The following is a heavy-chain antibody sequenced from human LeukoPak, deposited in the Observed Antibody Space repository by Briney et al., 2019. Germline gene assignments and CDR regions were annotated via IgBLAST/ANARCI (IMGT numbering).Heavy chain of an antibody. V-gene: IGHV4-4*09. Sequence: SETLSLTCTVSGGSISSYHWSWVRQPPRKGLEYIGYILTSGSTNYNPSLKSRVSISVDTSKNQFSLKLSSVTAADTAVYYCAGLRVSGSYLYYFDNWGQGTLVTVSS. D-gene: IGHD1-26*01. CDR3: AGLRVSGSYLYYFDN. CDR2: ILTSGST. CDR1: GGSISSYH. J-gene: IGHJ4*02.